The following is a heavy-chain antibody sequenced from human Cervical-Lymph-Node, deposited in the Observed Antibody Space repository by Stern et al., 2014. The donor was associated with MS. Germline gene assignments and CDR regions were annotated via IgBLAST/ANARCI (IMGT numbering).Heavy chain of an antibody. J-gene: IGHJ6*02. CDR2: VSAYNGNT. D-gene: IGHD3-16*01. V-gene: IGHV1-18*01. Sequence: QMQLVQSGPEVKKPGASVKVSCKASGYTFTNYGLSWLRQAPGQGLEWMGWVSAYNGNTYYTQNLQDRVPMTTDASTNTAYMELRSLRSDDTAAYFCARGGTTSAANYYYYGLDVWGQGTTVTVSS. CDR1: GYTFTNYG. CDR3: ARGGTTSAANYYYYGLDV.